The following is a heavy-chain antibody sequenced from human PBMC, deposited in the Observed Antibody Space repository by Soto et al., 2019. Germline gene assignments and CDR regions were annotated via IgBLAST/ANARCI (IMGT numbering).Heavy chain of an antibody. D-gene: IGHD6-19*01. CDR2: INPNNGVT. CDR3: AAAAIPVAGRHPDF. Sequence: ASVKVSRKASGYMFTGFYLHWVRQAPGQGLEWMGWINPNNGVTTYAKNFQGRVTMTRDSSISTAYMELSSLRSDDTAVYFCAAAAIPVAGRHPDFWGQGTVVTVSS. CDR1: GYMFTGFY. V-gene: IGHV1-2*02. J-gene: IGHJ4*02.